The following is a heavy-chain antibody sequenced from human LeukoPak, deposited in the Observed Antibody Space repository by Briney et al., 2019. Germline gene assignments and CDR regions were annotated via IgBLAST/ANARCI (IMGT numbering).Heavy chain of an antibody. V-gene: IGHV3-7*01. CDR3: ARDLGLLFDY. CDR2: IKQDGSER. CDR1: GFTLSSYW. Sequence: PGGSLRLSCAASGFTLSSYWMSWGRQAPGKGREWVANIKQDGSERYYVDSVKGRFTISRDNAKNSRYLQMNSLRAEDTAVYYCARDLGLLFDYWGQGTLVTVSS. J-gene: IGHJ4*02. D-gene: IGHD4-17*01.